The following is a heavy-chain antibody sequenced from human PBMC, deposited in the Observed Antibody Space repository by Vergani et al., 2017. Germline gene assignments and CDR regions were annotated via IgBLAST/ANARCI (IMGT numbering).Heavy chain of an antibody. CDR3: ARYPYYYGSGSLHYNWFDP. Sequence: QVQLQESGPGLVKPSETLSLTCTVSGYSISSGYYWGWIRQPPGKGLEWFGSIYHSGSTYYNPSLKSRFTISVDTSKNQFSLKLSSVTAADTAVYYCARYPYYYGSGSLHYNWFDPWGQGTLVTVSS. J-gene: IGHJ5*02. D-gene: IGHD3-10*01. CDR1: GYSISSGYY. CDR2: IYHSGST. V-gene: IGHV4-38-2*02.